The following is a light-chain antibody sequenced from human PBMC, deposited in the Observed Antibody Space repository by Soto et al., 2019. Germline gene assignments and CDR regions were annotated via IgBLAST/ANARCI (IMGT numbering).Light chain of an antibody. CDR2: LGS. V-gene: IGKV2-28*01. Sequence: DFVMTQSPLSLPVTPGEPASISCRSSHSLLDSNGNNYLDWYLQKPGQSPQLLIYLGSNRASGVPDRFSGSGSGTDFTLKISRVEADDVGVYYCMQALQTPYTFGQGTKLEIK. CDR1: HSLLDSNGNNY. CDR3: MQALQTPYT. J-gene: IGKJ2*01.